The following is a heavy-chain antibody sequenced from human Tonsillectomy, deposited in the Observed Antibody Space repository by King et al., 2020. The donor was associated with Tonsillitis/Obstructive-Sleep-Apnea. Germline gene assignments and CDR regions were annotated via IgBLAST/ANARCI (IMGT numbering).Heavy chain of an antibody. D-gene: IGHD2/OR15-2a*01. CDR3: AGSTLGDGMDV. J-gene: IGHJ6*02. V-gene: IGHV4-34*01. CDR1: GGSFSGFY. Sequence: VQLQQWGARLLKPSETLSLTCAVYGGSFSGFYWSWIRQPPGKGLEWIGEIDHTGSTNYNPSLKSRVTISVDTSKNHFSLKLSSVTAADTAVYYCAGSTLGDGMDVWGQGTTVTVSS. CDR2: IDHTGST.